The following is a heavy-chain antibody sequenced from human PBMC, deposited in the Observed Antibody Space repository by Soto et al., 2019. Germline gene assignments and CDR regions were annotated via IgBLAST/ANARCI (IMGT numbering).Heavy chain of an antibody. J-gene: IGHJ5*02. Sequence: PGESLKISCKGSGYSFTSYWIGWVRQMPGKGLEWVGIIYPGDSDTIYSPSLQGQVTISADKSISTAYLQWSSLKASDTAMYYCARRIGYCSSTSCYRGYDWFDHWGQGTLVTVSS. D-gene: IGHD2-2*02. CDR3: ARRIGYCSSTSCYRGYDWFDH. CDR2: IYPGDSDT. CDR1: GYSFTSYW. V-gene: IGHV5-51*01.